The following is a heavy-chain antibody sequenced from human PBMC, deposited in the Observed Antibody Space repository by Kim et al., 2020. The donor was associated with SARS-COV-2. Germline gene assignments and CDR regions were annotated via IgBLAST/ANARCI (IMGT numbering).Heavy chain of an antibody. Sequence: GGSLRLSCAASGFTFSRHWMHWVRQVPGKGMMWVSRINNDGSNTRYVDSVKGRFTISRDNAMNTPYLQMNSLRAEDTAVYYCVRDRDNDITTYHPMFDYWGLGALVTVSS. D-gene: IGHD3-22*01. CDR3: VRDRDNDITTYHPMFDY. CDR2: INNDGSNT. CDR1: GFTFSRHW. V-gene: IGHV3-74*01. J-gene: IGHJ4*02.